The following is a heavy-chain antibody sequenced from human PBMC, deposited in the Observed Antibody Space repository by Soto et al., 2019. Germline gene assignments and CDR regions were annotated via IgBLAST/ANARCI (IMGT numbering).Heavy chain of an antibody. CDR3: ARDPTPTSTIFGVAPD. CDR2: ISYDGSNK. CDR1: GFTFGDYA. J-gene: IGHJ4*02. D-gene: IGHD3-3*01. Sequence: GGSLRLSCTASGFTFGDYAMSWFRQAPGKGLEWVAVISYDGSNKYYADSVKGRFTISRDNSKNTLYLQMNSLRAEDTAVYYCARDPTPTSTIFGVAPDWGQGTLVTVSS. V-gene: IGHV3-30-3*01.